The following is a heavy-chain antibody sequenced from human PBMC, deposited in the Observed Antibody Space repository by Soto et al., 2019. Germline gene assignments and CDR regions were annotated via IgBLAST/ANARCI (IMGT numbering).Heavy chain of an antibody. J-gene: IGHJ5*02. CDR1: GGSISSSGYY. CDR2: IYYSGST. CDR3: ARFGIFRGQNWFDP. Sequence: QVQLQESGPGLVKPSQTLSLTCTVSGGSISSSGYYWSWIRQHPGKGLEWIGYIYYSGSTYYNPSLKSRVTISVDTSKNQFSLKLSSVTAADTAVYYCARFGIFRGQNWFDPWGQGTLVTVSS. V-gene: IGHV4-31*03. D-gene: IGHD2-15*01.